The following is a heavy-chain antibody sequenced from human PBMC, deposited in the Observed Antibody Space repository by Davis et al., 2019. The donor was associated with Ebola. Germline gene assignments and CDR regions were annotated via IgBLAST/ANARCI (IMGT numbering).Heavy chain of an antibody. J-gene: IGHJ4*02. Sequence: GESLKISCAASGFTFSSYAMSWVRQAPGKGLEWVSAISGSGGSTYYADSVKGRFTISRDNAKNSLYLQMNSLRAEDTAVYYCARDGTVGAPDYWGQGTLVTVSS. V-gene: IGHV3-23*01. CDR1: GFTFSSYA. CDR2: ISGSGGST. D-gene: IGHD1-26*01. CDR3: ARDGTVGAPDY.